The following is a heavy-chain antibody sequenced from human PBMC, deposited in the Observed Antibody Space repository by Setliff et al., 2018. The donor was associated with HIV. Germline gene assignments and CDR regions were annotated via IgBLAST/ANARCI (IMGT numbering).Heavy chain of an antibody. D-gene: IGHD3-22*01. CDR2: ISGSGGST. V-gene: IGHV3-23*01. J-gene: IGHJ4*02. CDR3: AKDRTVVVITIFDY. Sequence: PGGSLRLSCAASGFTFSSYAMSWVRQAPGKGLEWVSAISGSGGSTYYADSVKGRFTISRDNSKNTLYLQMTSLRAEDTAVYYCAKDRTVVVITIFDYWGQGTLVTVSS. CDR1: GFTFSSYA.